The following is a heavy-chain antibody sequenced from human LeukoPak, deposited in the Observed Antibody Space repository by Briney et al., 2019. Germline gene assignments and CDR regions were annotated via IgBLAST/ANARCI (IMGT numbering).Heavy chain of an antibody. CDR2: IIPIFGTA. D-gene: IGHD3-22*01. CDR1: GGTFSSYA. V-gene: IGHV1-69*01. CDR3: ARGYYYDSSGYPYGVFDY. Sequence: SVKVSCKASGGTFSSYAISWVRQAPGQGLEWMGGIIPIFGTANYAQKFQGRVTITADESTSTAYMELSSLRSEDTAVYYCARGYYYDSSGYPYGVFDYWGQGTLVTVSS. J-gene: IGHJ4*02.